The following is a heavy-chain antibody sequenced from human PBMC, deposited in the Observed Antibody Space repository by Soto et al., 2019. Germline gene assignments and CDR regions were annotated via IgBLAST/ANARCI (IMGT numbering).Heavy chain of an antibody. CDR3: ARIRKSYYYGSGSYYNGRGSSFDP. V-gene: IGHV4-59*01. Sequence: SETLSLTCTVSGGSISSYYWSWIRQPPGKGLGWIGYIYYSGSTNYNPSLKSRVTISVDTSKNQFSLKLSSVTAADTAVYYCARIRKSYYYGSGSYYNGRGSSFDPWGQGTLVTVSS. D-gene: IGHD3-10*01. CDR1: GGSISSYY. CDR2: IYYSGST. J-gene: IGHJ5*02.